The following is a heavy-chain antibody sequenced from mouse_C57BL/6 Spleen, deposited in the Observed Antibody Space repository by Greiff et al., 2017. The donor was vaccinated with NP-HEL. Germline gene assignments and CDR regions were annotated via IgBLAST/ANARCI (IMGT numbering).Heavy chain of an antibody. J-gene: IGHJ3*01. V-gene: IGHV1-78*01. CDR3: ARGSYYSNSFAY. D-gene: IGHD2-5*01. CDR1: GYTFTDHT. CDR2: IYPRDGST. Sequence: VKLQESDAELVKPGASVKISCKVSGYTFTDHTIHWMKQRPEQGLEWIGYIYPRDGSTKYNEKFKGKATLTADKSSSTAYMQLNSLTSEDSAVYFCARGSYYSNSFAYWGQGTLVTVSA.